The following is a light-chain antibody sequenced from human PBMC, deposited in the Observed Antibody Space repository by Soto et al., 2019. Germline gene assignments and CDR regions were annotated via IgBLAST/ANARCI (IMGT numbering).Light chain of an antibody. CDR2: AAS. J-gene: IGKJ1*01. V-gene: IGKV1-39*01. CDR3: QQSYSTTWT. Sequence: DIQMTQSPSSLSASVGDRVTIPCRASQGISTYLNWSQQKPGKAPKLLIYAASSLQSGVPSRFSGSGSETDFTLTISSLQPEDFATYSCQQSYSTTWTFGQGTKVDIK. CDR1: QGISTY.